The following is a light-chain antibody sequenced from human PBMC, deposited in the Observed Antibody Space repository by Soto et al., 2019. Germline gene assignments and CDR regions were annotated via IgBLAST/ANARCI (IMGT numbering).Light chain of an antibody. CDR2: DVS. J-gene: IGLJ1*01. CDR1: SSDVGGYNY. V-gene: IGLV2-14*01. CDR3: SSYTISSTYV. Sequence: QSVLTQPASVSGSPGQSIAISCTGTSSDVGGYNYVSWYQQHPGKAPKLMIYDVSDRPSGVSDRFSGSKSGNTASLTISGLEDEDEADYYCSSYTISSTYVFGTGTKVXVL.